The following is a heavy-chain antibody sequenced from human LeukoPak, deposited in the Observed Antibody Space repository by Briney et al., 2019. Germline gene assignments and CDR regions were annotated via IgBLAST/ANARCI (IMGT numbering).Heavy chain of an antibody. CDR2: IYYKGST. V-gene: IGHV4-59*01. CDR3: ARGYYDSSGYYLFDY. D-gene: IGHD3-22*01. Sequence: PSETLSLTCTVSGGSMSNYYWSWIRRPPGKGLEWIGHIYYKGSTNYNPSLKSRVTISVDTSKNQFSLELSSVTSADTAVYYCARGYYDSSGYYLFDYWGQGSLVTVSS. CDR1: GGSMSNYY. J-gene: IGHJ4*02.